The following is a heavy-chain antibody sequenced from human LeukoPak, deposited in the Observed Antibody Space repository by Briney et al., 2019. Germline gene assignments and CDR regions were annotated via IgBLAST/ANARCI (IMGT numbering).Heavy chain of an antibody. D-gene: IGHD6-19*01. CDR2: ISAYNGNT. CDR3: ARDWGNIAVAGTFFDY. Sequence: ASVKVSCKASGYTFTSYGISWVRQAPGQGLEWMGWISAYNGNTNYAQKLQGRVTMTTDTSTSTAYMELRSLRSDDTAVYYCARDWGNIAVAGTFFDYWGQGTLVTVSS. J-gene: IGHJ4*02. CDR1: GYTFTSYG. V-gene: IGHV1-18*01.